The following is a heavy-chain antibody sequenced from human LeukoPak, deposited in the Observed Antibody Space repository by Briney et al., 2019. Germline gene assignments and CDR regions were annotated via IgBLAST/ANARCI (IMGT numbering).Heavy chain of an antibody. CDR1: GFTFSSYS. D-gene: IGHD5-18*01. Sequence: GGSLRLSCAASGFTFSSYSMIWVRQAPGKGLEWVSYISSSSSTIYYADSVKGRFTISRDNAKNSLYLQMNSLRDEDTAVYYCARAEAMVNYYFDYWGQGTLVTVSS. CDR2: ISSSSSTI. CDR3: ARAEAMVNYYFDY. V-gene: IGHV3-48*02. J-gene: IGHJ4*02.